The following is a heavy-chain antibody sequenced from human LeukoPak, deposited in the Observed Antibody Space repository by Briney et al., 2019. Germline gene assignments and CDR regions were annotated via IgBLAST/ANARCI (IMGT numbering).Heavy chain of an antibody. J-gene: IGHJ4*02. CDR3: AKDRLLNCRGDCYIFDY. CDR2: ISGSGDST. CDR1: GFTFSSYA. D-gene: IGHD2-21*02. Sequence: GGSLRLSCAASGFTFSSYAMSWVRQAPGKGLEWVSSISGSGDSTFYADSVKGRFSISRDNSKNTLYLQVNGLRTEDTAVYYCAKDRLLNCRGDCYIFDYWGQGTVVTVSS. V-gene: IGHV3-23*01.